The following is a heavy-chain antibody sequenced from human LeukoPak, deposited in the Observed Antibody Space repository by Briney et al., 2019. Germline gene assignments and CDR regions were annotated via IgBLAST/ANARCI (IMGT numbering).Heavy chain of an antibody. D-gene: IGHD6-13*01. CDR3: ARGAIAYYYMDV. V-gene: IGHV1-2*02. CDR2: INPDSGGT. J-gene: IGHJ6*03. CDR1: GYTFTGYY. Sequence: GASVKVSCKASGYTFTGYYMHWVRQAPGHGLEWMGWINPDSGGTNYAQKLQGRVTMTRDTSINTAYMELSRLRSDDTAVYYCARGAIAYYYMDVWGKGTTVTVSS.